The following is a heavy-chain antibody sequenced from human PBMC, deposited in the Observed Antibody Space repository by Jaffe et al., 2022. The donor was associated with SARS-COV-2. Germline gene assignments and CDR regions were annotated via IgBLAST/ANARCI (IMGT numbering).Heavy chain of an antibody. Sequence: EVQLVESGGVVVQPGGSLRLSCAASGFTFDDYAMHWVRQAPGKGLEWVSLISWDGGSTYYADSVKGRFTISRDNSKNSLYLQMNSLRAEDTALYYCAKEAAGFGEFLGHNWFDPWGQGTLVTVSS. J-gene: IGHJ5*02. D-gene: IGHD3-10*01. V-gene: IGHV3-43D*03. CDR3: AKEAAGFGEFLGHNWFDP. CDR1: GFTFDDYA. CDR2: ISWDGGST.